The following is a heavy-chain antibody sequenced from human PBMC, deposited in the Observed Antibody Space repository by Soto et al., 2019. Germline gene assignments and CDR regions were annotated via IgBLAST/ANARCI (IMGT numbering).Heavy chain of an antibody. J-gene: IGHJ6*02. CDR1: GYIFVNYG. Sequence: QVQLVQSGDEVKKPGASVKVSCKASGYIFVNYGIAWVRQAPGQGLEWVGWISPYTGNTHSATKVQGRLTMSTDTSPRTVYMYLGRLLSADPAVSYRVIVENSVPPTPPAVWRPAATVTLSS. CDR3: VIVENSVPPTPPAV. D-gene: IGHD2-21*01. CDR2: ISPYTGNT. V-gene: IGHV1-18*01.